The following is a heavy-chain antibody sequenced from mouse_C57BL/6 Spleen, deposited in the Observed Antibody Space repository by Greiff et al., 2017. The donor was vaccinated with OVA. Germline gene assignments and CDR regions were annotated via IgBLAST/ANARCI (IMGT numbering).Heavy chain of an antibody. CDR3: ARSYDGPYYYAMDY. CDR2: IDPSDSET. Sequence: QVQLQQSGAELVRPGSSVKLSCKASGYTFTSYWMHWVKQRPIQGLEWIGNIDPSDSETHYNQKFKDKATLTVDKSSSTAYMQRSSLTSEDSAVYYCARSYDGPYYYAMDYWGQGTSVTVSS. J-gene: IGHJ4*01. V-gene: IGHV1-52*01. CDR1: GYTFTSYW. D-gene: IGHD2-3*01.